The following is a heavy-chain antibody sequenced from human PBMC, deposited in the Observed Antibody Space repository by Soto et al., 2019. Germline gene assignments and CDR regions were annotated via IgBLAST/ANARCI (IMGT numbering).Heavy chain of an antibody. CDR3: SRTPYRRQLVRYYYYGLDV. J-gene: IGHJ6*02. D-gene: IGHD1-1*01. V-gene: IGHV4-34*01. Sequence: LSLTCTVSGGSISSYYWTWIRQSPGRGLEWIGEINHSGSARYSPSLKSRVTISLDTSNNQFSLKLSSVTAADTAVYYCSRTPYRRQLVRYYYYGLDVWGQGTTVTVSS. CDR2: INHSGSA. CDR1: GGSISSYY.